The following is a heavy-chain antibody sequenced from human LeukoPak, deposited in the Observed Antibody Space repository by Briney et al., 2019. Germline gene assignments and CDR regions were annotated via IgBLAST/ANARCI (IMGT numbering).Heavy chain of an antibody. J-gene: IGHJ4*02. CDR3: ARRGIVGAAYYFDY. CDR1: GFTFSSYA. Sequence: PGGSLRLSCAASGFTFSSYAMHWVRQAPGKGLEWVAVISYDGSNKYYADSVKGRFTISRDNSKNTLYLQMNSLRAEDTAVYYCARRGIVGAAYYFDYWGQGTLVTVSS. CDR2: ISYDGSNK. V-gene: IGHV3-30*04. D-gene: IGHD1-26*01.